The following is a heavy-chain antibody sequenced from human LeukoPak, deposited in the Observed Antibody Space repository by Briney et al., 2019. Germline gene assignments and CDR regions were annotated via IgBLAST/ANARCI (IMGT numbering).Heavy chain of an antibody. CDR3: AREDYDSSGEYFQH. J-gene: IGHJ1*01. V-gene: IGHV1-2*02. D-gene: IGHD3-22*01. CDR1: GYTLTGYY. CDR2: INPNSGDT. Sequence: ASVKVSCKASGYTLTGYYMHWVRQAPGQGLERMGWINPNSGDTNYAQKFQGRVTMTRDTSTSTAYMELSRLRSDDTAVYYCAREDYDSSGEYFQHWGQGTLVTVSS.